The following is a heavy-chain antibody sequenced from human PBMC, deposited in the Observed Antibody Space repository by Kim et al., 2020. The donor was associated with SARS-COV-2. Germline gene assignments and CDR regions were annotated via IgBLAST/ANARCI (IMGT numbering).Heavy chain of an antibody. CDR2: ISSSSSYI. J-gene: IGHJ6*01. Sequence: GGSLRLSCAASGFTFSSNSMNGVRQAPGKGLEWVSSISSSSSYIYYADAVKGRFTISRDNAKNSLYLQMKSLRAEDTAVDYCARDAAAADLYYYGMDVWG. V-gene: IGHV3-21*01. CDR1: GFTFSSNS. D-gene: IGHD6-13*01. CDR3: ARDAAAADLYYYGMDV.